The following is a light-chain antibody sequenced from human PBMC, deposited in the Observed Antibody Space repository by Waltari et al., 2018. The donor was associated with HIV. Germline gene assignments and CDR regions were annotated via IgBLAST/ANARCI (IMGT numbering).Light chain of an antibody. CDR2: GNS. CDR1: RSNIGAGYD. CDR3: QSYDSSLSGSV. V-gene: IGLV1-40*01. J-gene: IGLJ2*01. Sequence: QAALTQPPPVSGAPGLRVTIPCTGSRSNIGAGYDVPWYQQLPGTAPKLLIYGNSNRPSGVPDRFSGSKSGTSASLAIAGLQAEDEAEYYCQSYDSSLSGSVFGGGTKLTVL.